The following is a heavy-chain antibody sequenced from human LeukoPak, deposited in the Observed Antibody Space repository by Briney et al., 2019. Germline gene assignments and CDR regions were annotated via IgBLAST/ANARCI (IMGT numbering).Heavy chain of an antibody. J-gene: IGHJ1*01. Sequence: GASVKVSCKASGYTFTGYYMHWVRQATGQGLEWMGWMNPNSGNTGYAQKFQGRVTMTRDTATSTAYMELSSLSSEDTAVYYCATPGVHYDPSGYYPFQHWGQGTLVTASS. D-gene: IGHD3-22*01. CDR3: ATPGVHYDPSGYYPFQH. V-gene: IGHV1-8*02. CDR1: GYTFTGYY. CDR2: MNPNSGNT.